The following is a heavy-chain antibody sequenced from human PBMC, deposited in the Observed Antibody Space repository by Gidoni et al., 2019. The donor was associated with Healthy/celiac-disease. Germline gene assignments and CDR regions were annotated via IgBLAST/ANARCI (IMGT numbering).Heavy chain of an antibody. V-gene: IGHV1-69*04. Sequence: QVQLVQSGAEVKKPGSSVKVSCKASGGTFSSYAISWVRQAPGQGLEWMGRIIPILGIANYAQKFQGRVTITADKSTSTAYMERSSLRSEETAVYYCARGSQSYGLVHTDYWGQGTLVTVSS. J-gene: IGHJ4*02. CDR2: IIPILGIA. CDR3: ARGSQSYGLVHTDY. D-gene: IGHD5-18*01. CDR1: GGTFSSYA.